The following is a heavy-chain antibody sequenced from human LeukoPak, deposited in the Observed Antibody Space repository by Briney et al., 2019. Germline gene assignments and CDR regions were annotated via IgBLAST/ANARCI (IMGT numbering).Heavy chain of an antibody. CDR2: MNLDGSEK. D-gene: IGHD5-12*01. J-gene: IGHJ6*02. V-gene: IGHV3-7*01. Sequence: GGSLTLSCAASGFTFSSYWMSWVRQAPGKGREWVANMNLDGSEKYYVASVKGRFTISSDNAKNSLYLQMHSLRAEDTAVYYCGRDKKWLQYYYGVDVWGQGTTVIVSS. CDR3: GRDKKWLQYYYGVDV. CDR1: GFTFSSYW.